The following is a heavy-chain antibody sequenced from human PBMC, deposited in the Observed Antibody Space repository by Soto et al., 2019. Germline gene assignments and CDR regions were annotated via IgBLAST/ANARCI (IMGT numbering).Heavy chain of an antibody. V-gene: IGHV4-31*03. CDR3: AREVRGYYDFWSGPSYYGMDV. J-gene: IGHJ6*02. Sequence: NPSETLSLTCTVSGGSISSGGYYWSWIRQHPGKGLEWIGYIYYSGSTYYNPSLKSRVTISVDTSKNQFSLKLSSVTAADTAVYYCAREVRGYYDFWSGPSYYGMDVWGQGTTVTVSS. CDR2: IYYSGST. CDR1: GGSISSGGYY. D-gene: IGHD3-3*01.